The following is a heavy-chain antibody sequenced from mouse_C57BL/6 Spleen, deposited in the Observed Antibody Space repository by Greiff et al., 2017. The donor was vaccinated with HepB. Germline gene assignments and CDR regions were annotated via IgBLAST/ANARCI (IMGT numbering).Heavy chain of an antibody. CDR3: TRDSRDWFAY. Sequence: EVKLVESGEGLVKPGGSLKLSCAASGFTFSSYAMSWVRQTPEKRLEWVAYISSGGDYIYYADTVKGRFTISRDNARNTLYQQMSSLKSEDTAMYYCTRDSRDWFAYWGQVTLVTVSA. J-gene: IGHJ3*01. CDR2: ISSGGDYI. CDR1: GFTFSSYA. V-gene: IGHV5-9-1*02.